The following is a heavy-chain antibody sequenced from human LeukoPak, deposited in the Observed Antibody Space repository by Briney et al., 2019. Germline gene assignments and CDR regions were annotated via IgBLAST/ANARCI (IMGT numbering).Heavy chain of an antibody. D-gene: IGHD3/OR15-3a*01. CDR2: TSWNGHN. J-gene: IGHJ4*02. CDR1: GWLRRTSGAG. V-gene: IGHV2-5*01. Sequence: PRLLSATSGFTLSCSVFGWLRRTSGAGVGWMRQLPGNGLELSSATSWNGHNRYSPSLKSRLTITKDTSKNQVVLKMTIMDPVDTAAYYCAHRRATDFWTGHFDYWGQGTLVTVSS. CDR3: AHRRATDFWTGHFDY.